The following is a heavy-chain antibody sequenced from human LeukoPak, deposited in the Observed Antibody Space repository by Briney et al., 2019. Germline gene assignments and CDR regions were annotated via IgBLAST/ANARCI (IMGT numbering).Heavy chain of an antibody. D-gene: IGHD3-9*01. Sequence: GGSLRLSCAASGFTFSSYEMNWVRQAPGKGLEWVSYISSRGVTIYYADSVKGRFIISRDNAKNSLYLQMNSLGAEGTAVYYCARVPVYLRYFDWFDNWGQGTVVTVSS. CDR1: GFTFSSYE. CDR2: ISSRGVTI. J-gene: IGHJ4*02. CDR3: ARVPVYLRYFDWFDN. V-gene: IGHV3-48*03.